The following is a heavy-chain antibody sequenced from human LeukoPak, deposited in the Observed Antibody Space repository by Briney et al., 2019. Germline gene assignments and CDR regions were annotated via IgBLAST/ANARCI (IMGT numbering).Heavy chain of an antibody. CDR1: GFTFTSYW. J-gene: IGHJ4*02. CDR2: IKQDGSEK. Sequence: GGSLRLSCAASGFTFTSYWMSWVRQAPGKGLDWVASIKQDGSEKYYVDSVKGRFTISRDNAKNSLNLQMNSLRAEDTAVYYCARHPNYYDSSGYYKGFDCWGQGTLVTVSS. CDR3: ARHPNYYDSSGYYKGFDC. V-gene: IGHV3-7*03. D-gene: IGHD3-22*01.